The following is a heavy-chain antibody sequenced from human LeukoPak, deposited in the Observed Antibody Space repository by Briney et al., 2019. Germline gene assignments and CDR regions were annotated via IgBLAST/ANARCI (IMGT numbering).Heavy chain of an antibody. CDR1: GYTFTSYA. CDR2: INAGNGNT. V-gene: IGHV1-3*03. Sequence: ASVKVSCKASGYTFTSYAMHWVRQAPGQRLEWMGWINAGNGNTKYSQEFQGRVTITRDTSASTAYMELSSLRSEDMAVYYCARARYYDSSGFRGGASDIWGQGTMVTVSS. CDR3: ARARYYDSSGFRGGASDI. J-gene: IGHJ3*02. D-gene: IGHD3-22*01.